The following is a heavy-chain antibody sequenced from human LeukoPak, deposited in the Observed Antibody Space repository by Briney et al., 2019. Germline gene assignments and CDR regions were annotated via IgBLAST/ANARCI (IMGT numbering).Heavy chain of an antibody. Sequence: PGGSLRLSCAASGFTFSSYSMNWVRQAPGKGLEWVSSISSSSSYIYYADSVKGRFTISRDNAKNSLYLQMNSLRAEDTAVYYCARALSCDSSGYSYYFDYWGQGTLVTVSS. V-gene: IGHV3-21*01. CDR3: ARALSCDSSGYSYYFDY. J-gene: IGHJ4*02. D-gene: IGHD3-22*01. CDR2: ISSSSSYI. CDR1: GFTFSSYS.